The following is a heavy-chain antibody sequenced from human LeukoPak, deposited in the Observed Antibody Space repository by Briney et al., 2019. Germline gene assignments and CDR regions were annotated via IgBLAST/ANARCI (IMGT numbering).Heavy chain of an antibody. J-gene: IGHJ3*02. D-gene: IGHD3-22*01. V-gene: IGHV3-30*18. Sequence: GGSLRLSCAASGFTSSSYGMHSVRQAPGKGLEWVAVISYDGSNKYYADSVKGRFTISRDNSKNTLYLQMNSLRAEDTAVYYCAKDRSTYYYDSSGYCPDAFDIWGQGTMVTVSS. CDR2: ISYDGSNK. CDR1: GFTSSSYG. CDR3: AKDRSTYYYDSSGYCPDAFDI.